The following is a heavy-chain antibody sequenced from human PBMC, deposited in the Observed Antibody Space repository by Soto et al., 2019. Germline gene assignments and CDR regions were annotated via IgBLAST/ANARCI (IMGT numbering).Heavy chain of an antibody. J-gene: IGHJ5*02. Sequence: EVQLVESGGGLVQPGGSLRLSCAASGFTFSSYWMSWVRQAPGKGLEWVANIKKDGSEKYYVDSVKGRFTISRDNAKNSLYLQMNSLRAEDTAVYYCATYVVVPAAMRIGWFDPWGQGTLVTVSS. CDR1: GFTFSSYW. CDR2: IKKDGSEK. CDR3: ATYVVVPAAMRIGWFDP. V-gene: IGHV3-7*01. D-gene: IGHD2-2*01.